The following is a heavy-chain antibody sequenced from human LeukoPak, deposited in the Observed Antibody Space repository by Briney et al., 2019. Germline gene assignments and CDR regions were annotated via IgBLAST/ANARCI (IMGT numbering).Heavy chain of an antibody. CDR1: GFTFSSYA. D-gene: IGHD3-22*01. CDR2: ISGSGGST. Sequence: GGSLRLSCAASGFTFSSYAMGWVRQAPGKGLEWVSAISGSGGSTYYADSVKGRFTISRDNSKNTLYLQMNSLRAEDTAVYYCAKVASITMIVVVIADAFDIWGQGTMVTVSS. J-gene: IGHJ3*02. V-gene: IGHV3-23*01. CDR3: AKVASITMIVVVIADAFDI.